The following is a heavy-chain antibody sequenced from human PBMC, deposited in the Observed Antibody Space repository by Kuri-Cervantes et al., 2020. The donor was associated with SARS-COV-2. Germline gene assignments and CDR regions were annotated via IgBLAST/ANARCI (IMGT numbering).Heavy chain of an antibody. CDR1: GYTFTSYY. J-gene: IGHJ4*02. CDR2: INPSGGST. D-gene: IGHD1-1*01. Sequence: ASVKVSCKASGYTFTSYYMHWVRQAPGQGLEWMGIINPSGGSTSYAQKFQGRVTMTRDTSTSTVYMELSSLRSDDTAVYFCAKEFTDDIEGFEFWGQGALVTVSS. V-gene: IGHV1-46*01. CDR3: AKEFTDDIEGFEF.